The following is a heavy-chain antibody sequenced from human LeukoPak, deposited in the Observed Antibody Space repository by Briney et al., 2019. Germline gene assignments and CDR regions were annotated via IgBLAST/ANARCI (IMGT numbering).Heavy chain of an antibody. CDR3: AKGRGYCTGGSCYSDY. CDR2: ISGSDGST. J-gene: IGHJ4*02. CDR1: GFTFSNYA. Sequence: GGSLRLSCTAPGFTFSNYAMSWVRQAPGKGLEWVSPISGSDGSTYYADSVKGRFTISRDNSKNTLYLQMNSLRVEDTAIYYCAKGRGYCTGGSCYSDYWGQGTLVTVSS. V-gene: IGHV3-23*01. D-gene: IGHD2-15*01.